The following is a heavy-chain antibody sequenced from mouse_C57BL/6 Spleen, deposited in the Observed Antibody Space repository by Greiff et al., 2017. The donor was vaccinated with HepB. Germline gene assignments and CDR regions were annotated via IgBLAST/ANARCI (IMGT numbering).Heavy chain of an antibody. J-gene: IGHJ1*03. CDR1: GFTFTDYY. CDR2: IRNKANGYKT. D-gene: IGHD1-1*01. CDR3: ERYTVVATRYFDV. V-gene: IGHV7-3*01. Sequence: EVKVVESGGGLVQPGGSLSLSCAASGFTFTDYYMSWGRQHPGKALEWLGFIRNKANGYKTEYSESVKGRFTISRDNSHSILYLQMNAMRAEDSATDYCERYTVVATRYFDVWGTGTTVTVSS.